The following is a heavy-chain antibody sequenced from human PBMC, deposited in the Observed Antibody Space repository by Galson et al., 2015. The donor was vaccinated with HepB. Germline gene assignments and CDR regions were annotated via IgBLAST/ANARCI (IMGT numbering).Heavy chain of an antibody. J-gene: IGHJ4*02. CDR1: GGSISSSSYY. CDR3: ARLSSGDY. V-gene: IGHV4-39*01. CDR2: IYYSGST. Sequence: LSLTCTVSGGSISSSSYYWGWIRQPPGKGLEWIGSIYYSGSTYYNPSLKSRVTISVDTSKNQFSLKLSSVTAADTAVYYCARLSSGDYWGQGTLVTVSS.